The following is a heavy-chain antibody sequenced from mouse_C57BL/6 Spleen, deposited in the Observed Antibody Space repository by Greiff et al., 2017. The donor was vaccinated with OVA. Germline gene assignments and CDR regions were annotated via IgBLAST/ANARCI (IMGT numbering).Heavy chain of an antibody. V-gene: IGHV1-52*01. CDR3: ARTDYYYGSNY. J-gene: IGHJ2*01. CDR2: IDPSDSET. Sequence: VQLQQSGAELVRPGSSVKLSCKASGYTFTSYWMHWVKQRPIQGLEWIGNIDPSDSETHYNQKFKDKATLTVDKSSSTAYMQLSSLTYEDSAVYYCARTDYYYGSNYWGQGTTLTVSS. CDR1: GYTFTSYW. D-gene: IGHD1-1*01.